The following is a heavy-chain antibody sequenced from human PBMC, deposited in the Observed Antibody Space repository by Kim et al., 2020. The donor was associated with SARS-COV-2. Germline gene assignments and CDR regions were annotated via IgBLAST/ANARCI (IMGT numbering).Heavy chain of an antibody. CDR3: ARASTIAAAGTGGGRGYYYYYVMDV. D-gene: IGHD6-13*01. J-gene: IGHJ6*02. CDR2: INTNTGNP. CDR1: GYTFTSYA. Sequence: ASVKVSCKASGYTFTSYAMNWVRQAPGQGLEWMGWINTNTGNPTYAQGFTGRFVFSLDTSVSTAYLQISSLKAEDTAVYYCARASTIAAAGTGGGRGYYYYYVMDVWGQGTTVTVSS. V-gene: IGHV7-4-1*02.